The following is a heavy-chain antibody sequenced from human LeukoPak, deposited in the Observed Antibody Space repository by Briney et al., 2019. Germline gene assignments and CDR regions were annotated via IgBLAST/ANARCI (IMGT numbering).Heavy chain of an antibody. CDR3: ARSVVVAATSQFDY. CDR2: IYYSGST. CDR1: GGSISSYY. D-gene: IGHD2-15*01. J-gene: IGHJ4*02. V-gene: IGHV4-59*01. Sequence: SETLSLTCTVSGGSISSYYWSWIRQPPGKGLEWIGYIYYSGSTNYNPSLKSRVTISVDTSENQFSLKLSSVTAADTAVYYCARSVVVAATSQFDYWGQGTLVTVSS.